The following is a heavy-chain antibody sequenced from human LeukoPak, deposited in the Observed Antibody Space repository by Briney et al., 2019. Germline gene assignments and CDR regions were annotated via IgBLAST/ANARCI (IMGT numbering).Heavy chain of an antibody. CDR3: VKDSYYYDNSGYYYVKDH. CDR1: GFTFSSYV. V-gene: IGHV3-23*01. CDR2: VSGSGSST. J-gene: IGHJ4*02. Sequence: GGSLRLSCAASGFTFSSYVMSWVRQAPGKGLEWVSSVSGSGSSTNYADSVQGRFTISRDNSKNTLYVQMNSLRADGTAIYYCVKDSYYYDNSGYYYVKDHWGQGTLVTVSS. D-gene: IGHD3-22*01.